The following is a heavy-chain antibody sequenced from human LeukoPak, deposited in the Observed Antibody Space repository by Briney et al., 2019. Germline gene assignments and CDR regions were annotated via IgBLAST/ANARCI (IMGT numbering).Heavy chain of an antibody. Sequence: SETLSLTCTVSGDSITSGSYYWGWIRQTPGKGLEWIGNIYSTGTTSYNPSVKSRVTMSVDTSKNQFSLKLDCVTAADTAVYYCGRDSGFWLYWGQGTLVTVSS. D-gene: IGHD3-22*01. CDR2: IYSTGTT. CDR1: GDSITSGSYY. J-gene: IGHJ4*02. V-gene: IGHV4-39*07. CDR3: GRDSGFWLY.